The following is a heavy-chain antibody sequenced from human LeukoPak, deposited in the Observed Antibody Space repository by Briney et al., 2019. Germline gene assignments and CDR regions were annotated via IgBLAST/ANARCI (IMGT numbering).Heavy chain of an antibody. CDR3: ARGYYDFWSGYYSGMGWDH. CDR2: IYYSGST. CDR1: GGSITSYY. J-gene: IGHJ4*02. D-gene: IGHD3-3*01. V-gene: IGHV4-59*01. Sequence: SSETLSLTWTVSGGSITSYYWSWIRQPPGKGLEWIGYIYYSGSTNYNPSLKSRVTISVETSKNQFSLKLSSVTAADTAVYYCARGYYDFWSGYYSGMGWDHWGQGTLVTVSS.